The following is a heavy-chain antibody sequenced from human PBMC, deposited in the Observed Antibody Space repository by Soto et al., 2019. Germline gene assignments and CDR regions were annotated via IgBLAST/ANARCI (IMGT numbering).Heavy chain of an antibody. Sequence: QVQLVQSGAEVREPGASVKVSCKASGYTFTSFDINWVRQASGQGLEWMGWMKPNSGDTGYEQKFQGRVALTRDTSTSTAYMELSGLKSEDTAVYYCVALARWGQGTLVTVSS. D-gene: IGHD6-6*01. V-gene: IGHV1-8*01. CDR3: VALAR. CDR1: GYTFTSFD. J-gene: IGHJ4*02. CDR2: MKPNSGDT.